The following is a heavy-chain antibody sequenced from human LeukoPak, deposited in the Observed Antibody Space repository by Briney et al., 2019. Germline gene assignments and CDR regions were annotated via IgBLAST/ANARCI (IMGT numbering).Heavy chain of an antibody. J-gene: IGHJ6*03. CDR1: GYTFTGYY. D-gene: IGHD1-14*01. CDR3: ARVTKPAYYYYYYMDV. CDR2: INPNSGGT. V-gene: IGHV1-2*02. Sequence: ASVKVSCKASGYTFTGYYMHWVRQAPGQGLEWMGWINPNSGGTNYAQKFQGRVTMTRDTSISTAYMELSRLRSDDTAVYYCARVTKPAYYYYYYMDVWGKGTTVTISS.